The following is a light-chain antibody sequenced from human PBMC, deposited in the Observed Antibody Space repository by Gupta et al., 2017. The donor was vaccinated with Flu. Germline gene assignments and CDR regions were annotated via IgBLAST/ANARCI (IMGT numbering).Light chain of an antibody. CDR1: QSVSSN. J-gene: IGKJ2*01. V-gene: IGKV3-15*01. Sequence: EIVMTQSPATLSVSPGERATLSCRASQSVSSNLAWYQQKPGQAPRLLIYGASTRATGIPARFSGSGSGTEFTRTISSRQSEDFAVYYCQQYNNWPPYIFGQGTKVEIK. CDR2: GAS. CDR3: QQYNNWPPYI.